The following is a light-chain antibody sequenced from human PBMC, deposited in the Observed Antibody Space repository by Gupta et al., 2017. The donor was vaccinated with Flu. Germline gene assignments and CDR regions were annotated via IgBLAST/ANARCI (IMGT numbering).Light chain of an antibody. CDR2: GAS. CDR1: QSVSGNY. V-gene: IGKV3-20*01. J-gene: IGKJ4*01. Sequence: RATLSCRASQSVSGNYLAWYQQKPGQAPRLLIYGASSRATGIPDRFSGTGSGADFTLTISRLEPEDFGVYYCQQYGSPPPLTFGGGTKVEIK. CDR3: QQYGSPPPLT.